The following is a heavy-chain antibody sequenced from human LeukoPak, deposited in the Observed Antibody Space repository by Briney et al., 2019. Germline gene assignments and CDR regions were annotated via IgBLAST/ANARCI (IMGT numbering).Heavy chain of an antibody. Sequence: PSETLSLTCTVSGGSISSYYWSWIRQPPGKGLEWIGYIYYSGSTNYNPSLKSRVTISVDTSKNQFSLKLSSVTAADTAVYYCARVDWGAMGYYFDYWGQGTLVTVSS. CDR3: ARVDWGAMGYYFDY. J-gene: IGHJ4*02. V-gene: IGHV4-59*01. CDR1: GGSISSYY. CDR2: IYYSGST. D-gene: IGHD1-26*01.